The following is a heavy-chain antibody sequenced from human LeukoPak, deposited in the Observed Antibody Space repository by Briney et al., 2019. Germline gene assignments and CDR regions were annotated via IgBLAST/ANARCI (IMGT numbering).Heavy chain of an antibody. V-gene: IGHV3-21*01. CDR1: GFTFSSYS. CDR3: ARRDDFSTSQFDY. CDR2: ISSSSSYI. D-gene: IGHD2-2*01. Sequence: SGGFLRLSCAASGFTFSSYSMNWVRQAPGKGLGWVSSISSSSSYIYYADSVKGRFTISRDNAKNSLYLQMNSLRAEDTAVYYCARRDDFSTSQFDYWGQGTLVTVSS. J-gene: IGHJ4*02.